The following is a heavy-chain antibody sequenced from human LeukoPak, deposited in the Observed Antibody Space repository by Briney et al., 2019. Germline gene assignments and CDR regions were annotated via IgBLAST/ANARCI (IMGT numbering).Heavy chain of an antibody. V-gene: IGHV3-53*01. CDR1: GFTVSSTY. D-gene: IGHD1-26*01. J-gene: IGHJ5*02. CDR2: IYSGGST. CDR3: ARDSVGATRFDP. Sequence: GGSLRLSCPASGFTVSSTYMSWVRQAPGKGLEWVSVIYSGGSTYYADSVKGRFTISRDNSKNTLYLQMNSLRAEDTAVYYCARDSVGATRFDPWGQGTLVTVSS.